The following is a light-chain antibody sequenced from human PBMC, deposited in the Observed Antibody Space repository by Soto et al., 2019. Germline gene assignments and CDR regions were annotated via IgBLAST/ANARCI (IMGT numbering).Light chain of an antibody. Sequence: EIVLTQSPATLSLSPGERATLSCRASQSVSSYLAWYQQKPGQAPRLLIYDASNRATGIPARFSGSGSGTDVTLTISSLEPEDFEVYYCQQRSNWPLLTFGGGTKVEIK. V-gene: IGKV3-11*01. J-gene: IGKJ4*01. CDR1: QSVSSY. CDR2: DAS. CDR3: QQRSNWPLLT.